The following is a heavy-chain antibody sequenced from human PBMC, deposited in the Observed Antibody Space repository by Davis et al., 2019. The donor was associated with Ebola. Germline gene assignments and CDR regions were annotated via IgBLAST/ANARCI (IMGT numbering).Heavy chain of an antibody. V-gene: IGHV1-3*01. CDR3: AREPYGDYVYGMDV. D-gene: IGHD4-17*01. J-gene: IGHJ6*02. CDR2: INAGNGNT. CDR1: GYTFSSHA. Sequence: ASVKVSCKASGYTFSSHAMHWVRQAPGQRFEWMGWINAGNGNTKYSQKFQGRVTITRDTSASTAYMELSSLRSEDTAVYYCAREPYGDYVYGMDVWGQGTTVTVSS.